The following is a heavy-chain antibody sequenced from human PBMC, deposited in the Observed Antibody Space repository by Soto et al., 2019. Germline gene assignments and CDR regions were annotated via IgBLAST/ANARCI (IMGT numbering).Heavy chain of an antibody. CDR2: IGTAGDP. Sequence: GALTVSGAASGFTFSSQDMHWVCHGTGKGLEWSSAIGTAGDPYYSGTVNFLYTISRENAKNSLFLQMNSLRAGDMALYYCAIAMTTVYGTYYFDYWGQGTLVTVSS. D-gene: IGHD4-17*01. J-gene: IGHJ4*02. CDR3: AIAMTTVYGTYYFDY. V-gene: IGHV3-13*05. CDR1: GFTFSSQD.